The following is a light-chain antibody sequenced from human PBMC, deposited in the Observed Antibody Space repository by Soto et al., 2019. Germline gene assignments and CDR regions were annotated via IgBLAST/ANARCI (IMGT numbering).Light chain of an antibody. J-gene: IGLJ1*01. V-gene: IGLV2-14*01. Sequence: QSALTQPASVSGSPGQSITISCTGTSSDVGGYNYVSWYQQQSGKAPKLIIHEVSHRPSGVSNRFSGSKSGNTASLTISGLPSEDEADYYCDSSTSSRAYVFGIGTQLTVL. CDR3: DSSTSSRAYV. CDR2: EVS. CDR1: SSDVGGYNY.